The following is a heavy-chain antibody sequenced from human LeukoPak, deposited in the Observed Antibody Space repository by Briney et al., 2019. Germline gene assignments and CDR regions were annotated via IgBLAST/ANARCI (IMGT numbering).Heavy chain of an antibody. Sequence: GGSLRLSCAASGFTFSSYWMHWVRQAPGKGLVWVSRINSDGSSTSYADSVKGRFTISRDNAKNTLYLQMNSLRAEDTAVYYCARDAIAAAGTNWFDPWGQGTLVTVSS. D-gene: IGHD6-13*01. CDR1: GFTFSSYW. V-gene: IGHV3-74*01. J-gene: IGHJ5*02. CDR2: INSDGSST. CDR3: ARDAIAAAGTNWFDP.